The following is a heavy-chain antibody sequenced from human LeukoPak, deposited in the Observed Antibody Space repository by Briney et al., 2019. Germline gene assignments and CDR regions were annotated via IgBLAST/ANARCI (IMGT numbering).Heavy chain of an antibody. D-gene: IGHD3-22*01. CDR2: ISSSSSYI. CDR3: ARIYDSNAFDI. Sequence: GGSLRLSCAASGFTFSSYSRNWVRQAPGKGLEWVSSISSSSSYIYYADSVKGRFTISRDNAKNSLYLQMNSLRAEDTAVYYCARIYDSNAFDIWGQGTMITVSS. V-gene: IGHV3-21*01. J-gene: IGHJ3*02. CDR1: GFTFSSYS.